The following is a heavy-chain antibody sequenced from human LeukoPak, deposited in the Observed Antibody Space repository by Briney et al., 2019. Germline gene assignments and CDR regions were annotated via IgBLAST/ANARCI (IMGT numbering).Heavy chain of an antibody. CDR1: GFTFSSYG. CDR3: AKDQDDILTGYYSIDY. J-gene: IGHJ4*02. CDR2: IRYDGSNK. D-gene: IGHD3-9*01. V-gene: IGHV3-30*02. Sequence: PGGSLRLSCAASGFTFSSYGMHWVRQAPGKGLEWVAFIRYDGSNKYYADSVKGRFTISRDNSKNTLYLQMNSLRAEDTAVYYCAKDQDDILTGYYSIDYWGQGTLVTVSS.